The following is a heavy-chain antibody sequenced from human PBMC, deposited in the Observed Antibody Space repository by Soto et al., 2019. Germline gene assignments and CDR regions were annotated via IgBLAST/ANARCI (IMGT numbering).Heavy chain of an antibody. Sequence: QVQLVESGGGVVQPGRSLRLSCAASGFTFSSYGMHWVRQAPGKGLEWVAVIWYDGSNKYYADSVKGRFTISRDNSKNPRYVQMNSLRAEDTAVYYCARGQPVLLWFGELSNYYGMDVWGQGTTVTVSS. D-gene: IGHD3-10*01. J-gene: IGHJ6*02. CDR1: GFTFSSYG. CDR2: IWYDGSNK. V-gene: IGHV3-33*01. CDR3: ARGQPVLLWFGELSNYYGMDV.